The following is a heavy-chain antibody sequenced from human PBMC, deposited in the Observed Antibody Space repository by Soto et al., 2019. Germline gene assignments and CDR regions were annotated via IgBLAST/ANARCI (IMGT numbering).Heavy chain of an antibody. Sequence: GASVKVSCKASGYTFSSYDINWVRQATGQGLEWMGWMNPNSGNTGYAQKFQGRVTMTRNTSISTAYMELSSLRSEDTAVYYCARGPRGLVRGVEVSRNFDYWGQGXLVTVYS. J-gene: IGHJ4*02. V-gene: IGHV1-8*01. CDR1: GYTFSSYD. D-gene: IGHD3-10*01. CDR3: ARGPRGLVRGVEVSRNFDY. CDR2: MNPNSGNT.